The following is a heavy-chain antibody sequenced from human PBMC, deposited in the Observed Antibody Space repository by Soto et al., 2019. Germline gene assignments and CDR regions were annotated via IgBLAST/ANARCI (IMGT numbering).Heavy chain of an antibody. D-gene: IGHD3-16*01. J-gene: IGHJ3*01. CDR2: INAGNGDT. V-gene: IGHV1-3*01. Sequence: VQFVQSGAEVKKPGASVKVSCKASGYTFITHSMHWVRQAPGQRLEWMGWINAGNGDTKYAQKLQGRVTITRDTSASTAYMELTSLRSEDTAVYYCARDSCFGGTCYDDAFDVWGQGTMVTVSS. CDR3: ARDSCFGGTCYDDAFDV. CDR1: GYTFITHS.